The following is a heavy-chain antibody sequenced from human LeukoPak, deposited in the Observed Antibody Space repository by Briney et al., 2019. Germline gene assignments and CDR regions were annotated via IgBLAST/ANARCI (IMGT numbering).Heavy chain of an antibody. Sequence: SVKVSCKASGGTFSSYAISWVRQAHGQGLEWMGRIIPIFGTANYAQKFQGRVTITADKSMSTAYMELSSLRSEDTAVYYCAKGDIVVVTAIQHAFDIWGQGTMVTVSS. D-gene: IGHD2-21*02. CDR2: IIPIFGTA. CDR1: GGTFSSYA. J-gene: IGHJ3*02. V-gene: IGHV1-69*06. CDR3: AKGDIVVVTAIQHAFDI.